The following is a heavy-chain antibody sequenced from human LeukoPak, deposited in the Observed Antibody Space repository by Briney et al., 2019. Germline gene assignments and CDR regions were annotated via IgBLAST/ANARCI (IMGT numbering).Heavy chain of an antibody. CDR2: IKSKTDGGTT. D-gene: IGHD2-2*01. Sequence: PGGSLRLSCAASGFTFSNAWISWVRQAPGKGLEWAGRIKSKTDGGTTDYAAPVKGRFTISRDDSKNTLYLQMNSLKTEDTAVYYCATDVYCSSTSCYWYWGQGTLVTVSS. CDR3: ATDVYCSSTSCYWY. CDR1: GFTFSNAW. V-gene: IGHV3-15*01. J-gene: IGHJ4*02.